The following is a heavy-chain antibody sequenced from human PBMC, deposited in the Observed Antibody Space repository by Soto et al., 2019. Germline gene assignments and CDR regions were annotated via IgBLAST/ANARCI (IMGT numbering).Heavy chain of an antibody. CDR3: AREHCSGGSCYTGGVAFDI. CDR1: GYTFTSYD. V-gene: IGHV1-8*01. J-gene: IGHJ3*02. CDR2: MNPNSGNT. D-gene: IGHD2-15*01. Sequence: ASVKVSCKASGYTFTSYDINWVRLATGQGLEWMGWMNPNSGNTGYAQKFQGRVTMTRNTSISTAYMELSSLRSEDTAVYYCAREHCSGGSCYTGGVAFDIWGQGTMVTVS.